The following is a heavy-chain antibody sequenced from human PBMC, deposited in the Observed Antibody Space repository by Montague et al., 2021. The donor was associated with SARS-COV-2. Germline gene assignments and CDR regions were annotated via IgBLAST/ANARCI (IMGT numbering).Heavy chain of an antibody. D-gene: IGHD2-15*01. CDR2: IGSSSSYL. CDR3: AREAAPQYCAGGGCYQPVDF. CDR1: GFTFGSFS. Sequence: SLRLSCAASGFTFGSFSLNWVRQAPGKGLEWVAIIGSSSSYLYYSDSXXGRFTISRDNAKNSLYLQMNSLRGDDTAIYYCAREAAPQYCAGGGCYQPVDFWGQGTQVTVSS. J-gene: IGHJ4*02. V-gene: IGHV3-21*01.